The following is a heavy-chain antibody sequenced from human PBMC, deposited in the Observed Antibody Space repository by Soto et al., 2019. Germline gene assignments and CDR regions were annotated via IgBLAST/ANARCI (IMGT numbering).Heavy chain of an antibody. CDR1: GFTFSSNA. CDR3: AKALGRDFSDFDS. D-gene: IGHD3-10*01. Sequence: PGGSLRLSCEASGFTFSSNAMTWVRQAPGKGLEWVSAISDSGGSTYYADSVAGRFTISRDNSRHTLYLQMNSLRAEDTAIYYCAKALGRDFSDFDSWGQGTLVTVSS. V-gene: IGHV3-23*01. CDR2: ISDSGGST. J-gene: IGHJ4*02.